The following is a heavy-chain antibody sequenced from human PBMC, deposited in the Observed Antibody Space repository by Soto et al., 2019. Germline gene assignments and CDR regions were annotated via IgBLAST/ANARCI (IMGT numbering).Heavy chain of an antibody. Sequence: GGSLRLSCAASGFTFSSYAMSWVRQAPGKGLEWVLGISGSGGSTYYADSVKGRFTISRDNSKNTLYLQMNSLRAEDTAVYYCARDFPYCGGDCYYFRYFDYWGQGTLVTVS. CDR2: ISGSGGST. CDR3: ARDFPYCGGDCYYFRYFDY. D-gene: IGHD2-21*01. CDR1: GFTFSSYA. J-gene: IGHJ4*02. V-gene: IGHV3-23*01.